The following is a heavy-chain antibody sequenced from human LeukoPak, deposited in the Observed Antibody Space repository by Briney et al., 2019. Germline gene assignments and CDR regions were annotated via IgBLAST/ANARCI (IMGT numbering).Heavy chain of an antibody. D-gene: IGHD3-9*01. CDR3: AISYITISGIDY. J-gene: IGHJ4*02. V-gene: IGHV3-48*03. CDR1: GFTFSSYE. Sequence: GGSLRLSCAASGFTFSSYEMNWVRQAPGEGLEWVSYISSSGSTIYYADSVKGRFTISRDNAKNSLYLQMNSLRAEDTAVYYCAISYITISGIDYWGQGTLVTVSS. CDR2: ISSSGSTI.